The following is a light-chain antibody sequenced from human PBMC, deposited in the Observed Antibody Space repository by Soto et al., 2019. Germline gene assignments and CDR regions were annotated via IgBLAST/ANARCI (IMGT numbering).Light chain of an antibody. CDR1: QGIRND. CDR2: ASY. CDR3: LHHNSYPRT. V-gene: IGKV1-17*01. Sequence: IQLTQSPSSLSASVGDRVTITCRASQGIRNDLGWYQQKPGKAPQRVVFASYNLQSGVPSSFSGSGSGTEFTLRISSLQPEDCATSYCLHHNSYPRTFGRGTRVESK. J-gene: IGKJ4*01.